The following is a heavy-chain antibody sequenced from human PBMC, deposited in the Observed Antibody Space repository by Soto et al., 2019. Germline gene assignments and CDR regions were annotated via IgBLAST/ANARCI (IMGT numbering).Heavy chain of an antibody. CDR2: VSYNGNT. J-gene: IGHJ3*01. CDR1: GGSITPYY. CDR3: ARQTNTVVTAFGV. Sequence: QVQLQESRPGLVKPSDTLSLTCTVSGGSITPYYWSWIRQPPGEGLEWIGYVSYNGNTDYNPSLKSRGFITGDPSQDEVSLEVNSLAAGDAAIFFCARQTNTVVTAFGVWGRGTMVAVSS. V-gene: IGHV4-59*07. D-gene: IGHD3-22*01.